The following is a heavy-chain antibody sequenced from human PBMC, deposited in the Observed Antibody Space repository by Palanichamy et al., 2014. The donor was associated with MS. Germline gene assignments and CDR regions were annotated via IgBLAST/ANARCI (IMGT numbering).Heavy chain of an antibody. V-gene: IGHV3-23*04. D-gene: IGHD2-2*01. CDR1: GFTFRSFA. CDR2: ITDGGDGT. J-gene: IGHJ4*02. CDR3: AVLGYCSSTSCSFAY. Sequence: EVQLVESGGGLVQPGGSLRLSCAASGFTFRSFALGWVRQAPGRGLEWVSSITDGGDGTYYADSVKGRFTISRDNSKSTLYLQMNSLRGDDTAIYYCAVLGYCSSTSCSFAYWGQGTLVTVSS.